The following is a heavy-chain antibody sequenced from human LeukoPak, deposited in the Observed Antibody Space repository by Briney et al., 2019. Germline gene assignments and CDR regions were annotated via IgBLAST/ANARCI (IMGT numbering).Heavy chain of an antibody. V-gene: IGHV3-23*01. CDR3: AKDGAITMIVVVNTFDY. Sequence: PGGSLRLSCAASGFTFSSYAMSWVRQAPGKGLEWVSAISGSGGSTYYADSVKGRFTISRDNSKNTLYLQMNSLRAGDTAVYYCAKDGAITMIVVVNTFDYWGQGTLVTVSS. CDR2: ISGSGGST. CDR1: GFTFSSYA. J-gene: IGHJ4*02. D-gene: IGHD3-22*01.